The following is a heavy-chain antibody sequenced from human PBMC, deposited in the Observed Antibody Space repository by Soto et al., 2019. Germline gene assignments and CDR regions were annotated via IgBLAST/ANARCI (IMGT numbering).Heavy chain of an antibody. CDR2: IWYDERTE. J-gene: IGHJ6*02. D-gene: IGHD5-18*01. V-gene: IGHV3-33*01. CDR3: ARDRGGTAMFYGMDV. CDR1: GFFFSSYG. Sequence: GGSLRLSCAASGFFFSSYGMHWVRQAPGKGLECVALIWYDERTEYYAESVKGRFTISRDNSKNTLYLQMNSLRAEDTAVYYCARDRGGTAMFYGMDVWGQGTTVPVSS.